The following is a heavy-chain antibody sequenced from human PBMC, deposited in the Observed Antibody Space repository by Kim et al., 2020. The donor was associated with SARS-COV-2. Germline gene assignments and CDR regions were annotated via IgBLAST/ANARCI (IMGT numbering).Heavy chain of an antibody. D-gene: IGHD2-15*01. CDR2: ISNNGRST. CDR3: ARARGDCSGGGCLFKWFDP. J-gene: IGHJ5*02. V-gene: IGHV3-23*01. Sequence: GGSLRLSCAASGFNFRNYAMSWVRQVPGKGLEWVLGISNNGRSTYYADSVKGRFTISRDNSNSTLYVQMDSLRVEDTAVYYCARARGDCSGGGCLFKWFDPWRQGTLVPVSS. CDR1: GFNFRNYA.